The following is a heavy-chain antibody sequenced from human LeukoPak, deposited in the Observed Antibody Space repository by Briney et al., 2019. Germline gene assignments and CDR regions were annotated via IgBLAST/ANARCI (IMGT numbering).Heavy chain of an antibody. V-gene: IGHV3-23*01. CDR3: AKDVYYDFWSSYNY. J-gene: IGHJ4*02. CDR2: IRGSGGST. D-gene: IGHD3-3*01. CDR1: GFTFSTYA. Sequence: PGGSLRLSCAASGFTFSTYAMSWVRQAPGKGLEWVSAIRGSGGSTYYADSVKGRFTISRDNSKNTLSLQMNSLRADDTAVYYCAKDVYYDFWSSYNYWGQGTLVTVSS.